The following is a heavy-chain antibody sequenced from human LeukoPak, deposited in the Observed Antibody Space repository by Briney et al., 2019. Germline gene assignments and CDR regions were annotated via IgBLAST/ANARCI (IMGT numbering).Heavy chain of an antibody. V-gene: IGHV3-23*01. CDR1: GFTFGSYD. CDR2: LTTDGGST. J-gene: IGHJ4*02. CDR3: AKSLVRWAFDY. D-gene: IGHD4-23*01. Sequence: PGGSLRLSCAASGFTFGSYDMSWVRQAPGKGLEWVSSLTTDGGSTEYADSVKGRFTISRDNSKNTLYLQMNSLRAEDTALYYCAKSLVRWAFDYWGQGILVTVSS.